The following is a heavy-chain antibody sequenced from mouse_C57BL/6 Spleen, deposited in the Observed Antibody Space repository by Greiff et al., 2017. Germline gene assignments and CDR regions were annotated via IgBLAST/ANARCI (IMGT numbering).Heavy chain of an antibody. D-gene: IGHD2-3*01. Sequence: QVTLKVSGPGILQPSQTLSLTCSFSGFSLSTFGMGVGWIRQPSGKGLEWLAHIWWDDDKYYNPALKSQLTVSKDTSKNQVFLKITNVDTADTATYDCARIRGDCYACYWAMDYWGQGTSVTVSS. CDR2: IWWDDDK. J-gene: IGHJ4*01. CDR3: ARIRGDCYACYWAMDY. CDR1: GFSLSTFGMG. V-gene: IGHV8-8*01.